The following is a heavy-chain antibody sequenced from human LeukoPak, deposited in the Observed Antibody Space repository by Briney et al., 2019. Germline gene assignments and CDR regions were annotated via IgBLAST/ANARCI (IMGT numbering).Heavy chain of an antibody. CDR3: ARDALSFYDFWSGYYGTSLYYFDY. J-gene: IGHJ4*02. V-gene: IGHV3-66*01. CDR2: IYSGGST. CDR1: EFSVGSNY. D-gene: IGHD3-3*01. Sequence: GGSLRLSCAASEFSVGSNYMTWVRQAPGKGLEWVSLIYSGGSTYYADSVKGRFTISRDNAKNSLYLQMNSLRAEDTAVYYCARDALSFYDFWSGYYGTSLYYFDYWGQGTLVTVSS.